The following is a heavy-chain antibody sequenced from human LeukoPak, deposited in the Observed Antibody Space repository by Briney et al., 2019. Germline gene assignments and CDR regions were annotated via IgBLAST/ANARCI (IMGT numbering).Heavy chain of an antibody. Sequence: PSQTLSLTCAVSGGSIGGFYWSWVRQPPGKGLEWIAYIHYSGSTNYKPSLKSRVTISVDTPKNQLSLKLSSVTAADTAVYYCARFSDFDWSPSGMDVWGQGATVTVSS. CDR1: GGSIGGFY. CDR3: ARFSDFDWSPSGMDV. J-gene: IGHJ6*02. CDR2: IHYSGST. D-gene: IGHD3-9*01. V-gene: IGHV4-59*01.